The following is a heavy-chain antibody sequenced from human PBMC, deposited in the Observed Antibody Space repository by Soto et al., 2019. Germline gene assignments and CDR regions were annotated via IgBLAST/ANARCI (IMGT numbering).Heavy chain of an antibody. D-gene: IGHD2-21*01. J-gene: IGHJ4*02. CDR3: AKDWGFAISCFFPHSDY. CDR1: GFTFSSSG. Sequence: QVQLVESGGGVVQPGRSLTLSCAASGFTFSSSGMHWVRQAPGKGLEWVGFISYDGSKKFLGDSVKGRFIISRDNSKNTVSVEMNGLRNEHTAVYYCAKDWGFAISCFFPHSDYWAQGMLVIVSS. V-gene: IGHV3-30*18. CDR2: ISYDGSKK.